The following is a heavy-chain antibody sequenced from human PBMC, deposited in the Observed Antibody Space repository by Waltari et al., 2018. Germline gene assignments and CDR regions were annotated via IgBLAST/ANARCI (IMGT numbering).Heavy chain of an antibody. D-gene: IGHD2-15*01. CDR2: MNPNSGNT. V-gene: IGHV1-8*03. Sequence: QVQLVQSGAEVKKPGASVKVSCKASGYTFTSYDINWVRQATGPGLEWMGWMNPNSGNTGYAQKFQGRVTITRKTAISTAYMELSSLRSEDTAVYYCARERPGGGNHRRFDPWGQGTLVTVSS. CDR1: GYTFTSYD. CDR3: ARERPGGGNHRRFDP. J-gene: IGHJ5*02.